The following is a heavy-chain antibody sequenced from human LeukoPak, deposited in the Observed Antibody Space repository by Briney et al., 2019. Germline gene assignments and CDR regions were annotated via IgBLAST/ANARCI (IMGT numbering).Heavy chain of an antibody. CDR3: AKDKYSSGRSYYFDY. Sequence: GGSLRLSCAASGFTFSSYAMSWVRQAPGKGLERVSAISGSGGSTYYADSVKGRFTISRDNSKNTLYLQMNSLRAEDTAVYYCAKDKYSSGRSYYFDYWGQGTLVTVSS. J-gene: IGHJ4*02. CDR2: ISGSGGST. V-gene: IGHV3-23*01. D-gene: IGHD6-19*01. CDR1: GFTFSSYA.